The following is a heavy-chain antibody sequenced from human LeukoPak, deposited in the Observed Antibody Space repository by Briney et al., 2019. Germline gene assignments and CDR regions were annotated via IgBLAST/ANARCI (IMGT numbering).Heavy chain of an antibody. CDR1: GFTFSSYA. J-gene: IGHJ4*02. Sequence: GGSLRLSCAASGFTFSSYAMSWVRQAPGKGLEWVANIKFDGNEMYYADSVKGRFTISRDNSRNIMNLQTDSLRPEDTALYYCARAMVRGVIPYWGQGTLVTVSS. CDR3: ARAMVRGVIPY. V-gene: IGHV3-7*01. CDR2: IKFDGNEM. D-gene: IGHD3-10*01.